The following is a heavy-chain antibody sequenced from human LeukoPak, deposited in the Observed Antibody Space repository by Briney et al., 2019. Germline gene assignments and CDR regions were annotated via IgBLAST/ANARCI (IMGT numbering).Heavy chain of an antibody. CDR2: IHYSGNT. Sequence: SETLSLTCTVSGDSISSGTFYWGWVRQPPGKGLEWIGSIHYSGNTYYNPSLKSPVTISVDTSKNQFSLNLSSVTAADTAVYRAGRVGATIWTGMEFWGQGILVTVSS. CDR1: GDSISSGTFY. D-gene: IGHD1-26*01. J-gene: IGHJ4*02. CDR3: GRVGATIWTGMEF. V-gene: IGHV4-39*01.